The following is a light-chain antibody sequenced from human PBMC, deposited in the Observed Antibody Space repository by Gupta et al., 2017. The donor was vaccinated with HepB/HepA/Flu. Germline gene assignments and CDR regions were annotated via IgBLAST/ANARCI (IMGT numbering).Light chain of an antibody. Sequence: QSALTQFASVSGSPGQSLTISCTGTSNDVGSYNLVSWYQQHPGKAPKLIIYDVTNRPSGISNRFSGSKSGHTASLTISGLQAEDEADYYCSSYTVNNNYVFGTGTKVTVL. CDR2: DVT. CDR3: SSYTVNNNYV. V-gene: IGLV2-23*02. CDR1: SNDVGSYNL. J-gene: IGLJ1*01.